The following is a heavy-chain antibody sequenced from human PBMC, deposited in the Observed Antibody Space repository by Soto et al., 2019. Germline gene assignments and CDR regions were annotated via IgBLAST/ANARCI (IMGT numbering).Heavy chain of an antibody. Sequence: QVQLVQSGAEVKKPGASVKISCKASGYTVTSYYMHWVRQAPGQGLAWMGIINPSGGSTNYAQKLPGTVDMTRDTSTRTVYMELNSLRSEDTAVYYCARPPYPGCMNAVCYPLDYWGQGTLVTVSS. D-gene: IGHD2-8*01. J-gene: IGHJ4*02. CDR1: GYTVTSYY. CDR3: ARPPYPGCMNAVCYPLDY. CDR2: INPSGGST. V-gene: IGHV1-46*01.